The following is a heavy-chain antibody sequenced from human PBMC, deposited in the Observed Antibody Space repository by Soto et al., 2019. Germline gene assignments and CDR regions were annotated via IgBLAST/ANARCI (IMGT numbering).Heavy chain of an antibody. CDR1: GGSISSGGYY. CDR2: IYYSGNT. CDR3: AREAAAGYYYYYGMDV. V-gene: IGHV4-31*03. D-gene: IGHD6-13*01. J-gene: IGHJ6*02. Sequence: QVQLQESGPGLVKPSQTLSLTCTVSGGSISSGGYYWSWIRQHPGKGLEWIGYIYYSGNTYYNPSLKSRVNISVDTSKNQFSLKLSSVTAADTAVYYCAREAAAGYYYYYGMDVWGQGTTVTVSS.